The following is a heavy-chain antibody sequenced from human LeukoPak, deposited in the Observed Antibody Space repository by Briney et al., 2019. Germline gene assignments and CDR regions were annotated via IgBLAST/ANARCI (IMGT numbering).Heavy chain of an antibody. CDR1: GGSISSYY. D-gene: IGHD3-22*01. CDR2: IYYSGST. V-gene: IGHV4-59*12. Sequence: PSETLSLTCTVSGGSISSYYWSWIRQPPGKGLEWIGYIYYSGSTNYNPSLKSRVTISVDTSKNQFSLKLSSVTAADTAVYYCARDSPTYYYDSSGLEPWGQGTLVTVSS. J-gene: IGHJ5*02. CDR3: ARDSPTYYYDSSGLEP.